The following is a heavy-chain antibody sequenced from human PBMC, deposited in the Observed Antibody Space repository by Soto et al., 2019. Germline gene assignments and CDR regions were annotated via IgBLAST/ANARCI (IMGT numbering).Heavy chain of an antibody. V-gene: IGHV3-23*01. J-gene: IGHJ4*02. CDR3: AKVLRGGAMPGPDY. D-gene: IGHD3-16*01. Sequence: SLRLSCAASGFTFSSYAMSWVRQAPGKGLEWVSAISGSGGSTYYADSVKSRFTISRDNSKNTLYLQMNSLRAEDTAVYYCAKVLRGGAMPGPDYWGQGTLVTVSS. CDR2: ISGSGGST. CDR1: GFTFSSYA.